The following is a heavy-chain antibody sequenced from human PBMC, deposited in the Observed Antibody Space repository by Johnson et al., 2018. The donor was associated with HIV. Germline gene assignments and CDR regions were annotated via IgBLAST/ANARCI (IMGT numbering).Heavy chain of an antibody. V-gene: IGHV3-72*01. CDR3: TRVVVITQEK. CDR1: GFTFSDHY. Sequence: EVQLVESGGGLVQPGRSLRLSCAASGFTFSDHYMDWVRQAPGKGLEWVGRTRNKANSYTTEYAASVKGRFTISRDDSKNSLYLQMNNLKTEDTALYYCTRVVVITQEKWGQGTMVTVSS. J-gene: IGHJ3*01. D-gene: IGHD3-22*01. CDR2: TRNKANSYTT.